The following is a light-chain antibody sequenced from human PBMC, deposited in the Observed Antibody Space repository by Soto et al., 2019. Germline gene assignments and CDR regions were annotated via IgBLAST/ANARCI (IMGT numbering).Light chain of an antibody. V-gene: IGKV3-15*01. CDR3: QQYNNWPRT. J-gene: IGKJ1*01. CDR2: GAS. CDR1: QSVSSN. Sequence: EIVVTQSPSTLSVSPVERSTLSCRASQSVSSNLAWYQQKPGQAPRLLIYGASTRATGIPARFSGSGSGTEFTLTISSLQSEDFAVYYCQQYNNWPRTFGQGTKVDIK.